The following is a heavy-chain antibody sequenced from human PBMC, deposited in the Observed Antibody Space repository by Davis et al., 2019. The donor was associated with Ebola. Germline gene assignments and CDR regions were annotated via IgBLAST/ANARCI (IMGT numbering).Heavy chain of an antibody. V-gene: IGHV1-18*01. D-gene: IGHD5-18*01. J-gene: IGHJ6*02. CDR1: GYTFTSYG. CDR2: ISAYNGNT. CDR3: ARMDIAMVRMDYYYGMDV. Sequence: AASVKVSCKASGYTFTSYGISWVRQAPGQGLEWMGWISAYNGNTNYAQKLQGRVTMTTDTSTSTAYMELRSLRSDDTAVYYCARMDIAMVRMDYYYGMDVWGQGTTVTVSS.